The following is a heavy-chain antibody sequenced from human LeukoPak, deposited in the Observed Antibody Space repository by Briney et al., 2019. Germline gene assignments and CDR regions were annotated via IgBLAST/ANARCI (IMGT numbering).Heavy chain of an antibody. CDR3: ARGGRTYYYGSGTLDY. J-gene: IGHJ4*02. Sequence: ASAKVSCKASGYTFTDYYMHWVRQAPGQGLEWMGWINPNSGGTNYAQKFQGWVTMTRDTSISTAYMELSRLRSDDTAVYYCARGGRTYYYGSGTLDYWGQGTLVTVSS. CDR2: INPNSGGT. D-gene: IGHD3-10*01. CDR1: GYTFTDYY. V-gene: IGHV1-2*04.